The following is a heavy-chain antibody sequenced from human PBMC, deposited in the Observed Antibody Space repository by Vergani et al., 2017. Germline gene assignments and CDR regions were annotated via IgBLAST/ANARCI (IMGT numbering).Heavy chain of an antibody. CDR1: GCSLSSSSYY. J-gene: IGHJ4*02. Sequence: QLQLQESGPGLVKPSETLSLTCTVSGCSLSSSSYYWGWIRQPPGKGLEWIGSIYYSGSTYYNPSLTSRVTISVDTSQNQFSLKLSSVTAADTAVYYCARRVVIALFDYWGQGTLVTVSS. CDR3: ARRVVIALFDY. V-gene: IGHV4-39*01. D-gene: IGHD2-21*01. CDR2: IYYSGST.